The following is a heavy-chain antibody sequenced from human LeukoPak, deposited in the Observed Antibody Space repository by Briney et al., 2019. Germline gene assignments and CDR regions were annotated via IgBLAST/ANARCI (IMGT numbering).Heavy chain of an antibody. CDR3: AAHRYSGTYPYYFDY. Sequence: GGSLRLSCAASGFTFSNYAMSWVRQAPGKGLEWVSGISGSGGGTYYADSVKGRFTISRDNSKNTLYLQMNSLRAEDTAVYDCAAHRYSGTYPYYFDYWGQGTLVTVSS. D-gene: IGHD1-26*01. CDR1: GFTFSNYA. J-gene: IGHJ4*02. V-gene: IGHV3-23*01. CDR2: ISGSGGGT.